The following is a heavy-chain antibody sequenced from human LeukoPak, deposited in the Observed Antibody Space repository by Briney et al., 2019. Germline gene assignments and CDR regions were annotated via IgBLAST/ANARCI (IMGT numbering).Heavy chain of an antibody. J-gene: IGHJ6*02. CDR1: GFTFSSYW. D-gene: IGHD6-19*01. CDR3: ARDGSSGPLGYGMDV. V-gene: IGHV3-7*01. Sequence: PGGSLRLSCAASGFTFSSYWMSWVRQAPGKGLEWVANIKQDGSEKYYVDSVKGRFTISRGNAKNSLYLQMNSLRAEDTAVYYCARDGSSGPLGYGMDVWGQGTTVTVSS. CDR2: IKQDGSEK.